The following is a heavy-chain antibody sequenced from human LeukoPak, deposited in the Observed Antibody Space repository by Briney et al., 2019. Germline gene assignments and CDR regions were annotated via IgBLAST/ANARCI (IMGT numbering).Heavy chain of an antibody. D-gene: IGHD3-10*01. CDR2: IYYSGSS. V-gene: IGHV4-59*01. CDR3: ARDKSEGAGSDI. Sequence: SETLSLTCTVYGGSINNFHWVWIPQPPGKAREGMGYIYYSGSSNYNPSLKSRVTISVDTSKNQCSLNLSSVTAAATAVDYCARDKSEGAGSDIWGQGTMVTVSS. J-gene: IGHJ3*02. CDR1: GGSINNFH.